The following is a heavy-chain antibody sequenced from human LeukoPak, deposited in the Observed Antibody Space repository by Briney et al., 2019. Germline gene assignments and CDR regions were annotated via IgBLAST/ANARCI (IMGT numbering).Heavy chain of an antibody. CDR1: GYIFTSYY. D-gene: IGHD3-22*01. CDR2: INPSGGST. J-gene: IGHJ4*02. V-gene: IGHV1-46*01. CDR3: ATSYTYYYDSSGYYYF. Sequence: ASVKVSCKASGYIFTSYYMHWVRQAPGQGLEWMGIINPSGGSTSYTQKFQGRVTMTRDTSTSTVYMELSSLRSEDTAVYYCATSYTYYYDSSGYYYFWGQGTLVTVSS.